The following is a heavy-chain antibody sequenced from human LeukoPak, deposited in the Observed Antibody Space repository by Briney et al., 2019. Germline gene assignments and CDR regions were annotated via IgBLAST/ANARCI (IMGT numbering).Heavy chain of an antibody. J-gene: IGHJ4*02. CDR3: QRDFMTAAGIH. Sequence: GGSLRLSCAASGFTFSSYWVHWVRQAPGKGLVWVSGINYDGSDTRYADTVKGRFTISRDNAKNTLYLQMNSLRAEDTAVYYCQRDFMTAAGIHWGQGTLVTVSS. CDR1: GFTFSSYW. D-gene: IGHD6-13*01. CDR2: INYDGSDT. V-gene: IGHV3-74*01.